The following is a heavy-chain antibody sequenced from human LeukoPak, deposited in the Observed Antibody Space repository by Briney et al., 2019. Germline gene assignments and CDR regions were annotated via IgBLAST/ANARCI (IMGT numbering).Heavy chain of an antibody. CDR1: GGSISSYY. CDR3: ARGTREYYYDSSGPLYFDY. V-gene: IGHV4-34*01. D-gene: IGHD3-22*01. CDR2: INHSGST. J-gene: IGHJ4*02. Sequence: PSETLSLTCTVSGGSISSYYWSWIRQPPGKGLEWIGEINHSGSTNYNPSLKSRVTISVDTSKNQFSLKLSSVTAADTAVYYCARGTREYYYDSSGPLYFDYWGQGTLVTVSS.